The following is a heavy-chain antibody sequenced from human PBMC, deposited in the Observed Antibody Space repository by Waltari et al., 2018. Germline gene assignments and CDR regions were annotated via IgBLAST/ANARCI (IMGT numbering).Heavy chain of an antibody. CDR3: VRGATYYYYGMDV. V-gene: IGHV3-30*02. CDR2: IRYDGSNK. Sequence: QVQLVESGGGVVQPGGSLRLSCAASGFTFSSYGMHWVRQAPGKGLEWVAFIRYDGSNKYYADSVKGRFTISRDNSKNTLYLQMNSLRAEDTAVYYCVRGATYYYYGMDVWGQGTTVTVSS. CDR1: GFTFSSYG. J-gene: IGHJ6*02. D-gene: IGHD1-26*01.